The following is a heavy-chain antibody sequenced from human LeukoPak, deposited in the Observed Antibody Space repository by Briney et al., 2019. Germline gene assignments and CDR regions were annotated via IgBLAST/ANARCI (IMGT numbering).Heavy chain of an antibody. CDR3: AASITMVRGVSGVDY. J-gene: IGHJ4*02. Sequence: GASVKVSCKASGFTFTSSAMQWVRQARGQRLEWIGWIVVGSGNTNYAQKFQERVTITRDMSTSTAYMELSSLRSEDTAVYYCAASITMVRGVSGVDYWGQGTLVTVSS. D-gene: IGHD3-10*01. CDR2: IVVGSGNT. CDR1: GFTFTSSA. V-gene: IGHV1-58*02.